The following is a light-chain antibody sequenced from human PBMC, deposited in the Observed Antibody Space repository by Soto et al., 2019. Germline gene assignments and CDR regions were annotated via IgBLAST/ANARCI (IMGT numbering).Light chain of an antibody. CDR1: QSVSSSY. J-gene: IGKJ3*01. CDR2: GAS. CDR3: QQYGRSPPGFT. V-gene: IGKV3-20*01. Sequence: EVVLTQSPGTLSLSPGERATLSCRASQSVSSSYLAWYQHKPGQAPRLLIYGASTRAPGIPDRFSGGGSGTDFTLTISRLEPEDFAVYYCQQYGRSPPGFTFGPGTTVDIK.